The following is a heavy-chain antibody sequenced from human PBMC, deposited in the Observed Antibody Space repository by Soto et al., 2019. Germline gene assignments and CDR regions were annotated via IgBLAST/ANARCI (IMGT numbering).Heavy chain of an antibody. V-gene: IGHV3-21*01. CDR3: TRDASRDSSARGWFDP. J-gene: IGHJ5*02. CDR2: ISSSSSYI. CDR1: GFTFSSYS. Sequence: GGSLRLSCAASGFTFSSYSMNWVRQAPGKGLEWVSSISSSSSYIYYADSVKGRFTISRDNAKNSLYLQMNSLRAEDTAVSYCTRDASRDSSARGWFDPWGPGTLVTVSS. D-gene: IGHD6-13*01.